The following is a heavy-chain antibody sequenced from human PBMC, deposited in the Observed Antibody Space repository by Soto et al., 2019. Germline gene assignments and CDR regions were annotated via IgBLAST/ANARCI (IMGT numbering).Heavy chain of an antibody. Sequence: LRLSCAAXGFTFSSYAMHWVRQAPGKGLEWVAVISYDGSNKYYADSVKGRFTISRDNSKNTLYLQMNSLRAEDTAVYYCARDRLRIVVVTAIPSPESWYFDLWGRGTLVTVSS. D-gene: IGHD2-21*02. CDR1: GFTFSSYA. V-gene: IGHV3-30-3*01. CDR2: ISYDGSNK. CDR3: ARDRLRIVVVTAIPSPESWYFDL. J-gene: IGHJ2*01.